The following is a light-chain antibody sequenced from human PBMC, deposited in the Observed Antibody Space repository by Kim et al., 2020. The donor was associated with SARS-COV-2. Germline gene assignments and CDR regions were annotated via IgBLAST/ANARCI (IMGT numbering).Light chain of an antibody. CDR2: GAS. CDR3: LQYGSSPRT. Sequence: EIVLTQSPGTLSLSPGERATLSCRASQSVSSSYLGWYQQKPGQAPRLLIYGASTRATGMPDRFSGSGSGTDFTLTISRLEPEDFAVYYCLQYGSSPRTFGQGTKVDIK. V-gene: IGKV3-20*01. CDR1: QSVSSSY. J-gene: IGKJ1*01.